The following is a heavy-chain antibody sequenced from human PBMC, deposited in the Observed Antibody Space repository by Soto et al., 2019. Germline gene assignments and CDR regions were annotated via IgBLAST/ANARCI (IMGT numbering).Heavy chain of an antibody. D-gene: IGHD2-15*01. J-gene: IGHJ6*02. Sequence: SETLSLTCIVSGGSISSNDFYWSWIRQHPGKGLEWIGYIYYSGNTYYNPSLKSRVTILVDTSKNQFSLKVSSVTAADTAVYYSTRDVDFGDEDFSGHGTPVTV. CDR2: IYYSGNT. V-gene: IGHV4-31*03. CDR1: GGSISSNDFY. CDR3: TRDVDFGDEDF.